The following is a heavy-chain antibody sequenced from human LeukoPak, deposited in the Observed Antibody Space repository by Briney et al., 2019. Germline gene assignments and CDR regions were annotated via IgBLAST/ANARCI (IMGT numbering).Heavy chain of an antibody. CDR2: INPNSGGT. Sequence: GASVKVSCKASGYTFTGYYMHWVRQAPGQGLEWMGWINPNSGGTNYAQKFQGRVTMTRDTSISTAYMELSRLRSDDTAVYYCARDKGLLWFGESDYYFDYWGQGTLVTVSS. D-gene: IGHD3-10*01. CDR1: GYTFTGYY. V-gene: IGHV1-2*02. J-gene: IGHJ4*02. CDR3: ARDKGLLWFGESDYYFDY.